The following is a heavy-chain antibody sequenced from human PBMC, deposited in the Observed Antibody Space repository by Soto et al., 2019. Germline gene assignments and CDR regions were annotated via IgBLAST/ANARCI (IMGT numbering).Heavy chain of an antibody. D-gene: IGHD6-19*01. J-gene: IGHJ6*02. CDR2: IIPIFGTA. V-gene: IGHV1-69*13. CDR3: ASWAYLAVAGSYYYYGMDV. Sequence: ASVKVACKASGGTFSSYAISWVRQAPGQGLEWMGGIIPIFGTANYAQKFQGRVTITADESTSTAYMELSSLRSEDTAVYYCASWAYLAVAGSYYYYGMDVWGQGTTVTVSS. CDR1: GGTFSSYA.